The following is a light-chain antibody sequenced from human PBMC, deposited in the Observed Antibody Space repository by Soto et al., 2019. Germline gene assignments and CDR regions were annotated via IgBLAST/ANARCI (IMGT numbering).Light chain of an antibody. CDR3: QQYDNLLSLT. CDR1: QDISNS. V-gene: IGKV1-33*01. J-gene: IGKJ4*01. CDR2: DAS. Sequence: DLPITPSPSSLSSSVGDRGTITCQASQDISNSISWYQQRPGKAPKLLIYDASNLETGVPSRFSGSGSGTDFTFTISSLQPEDIATYYCQQYDNLLSLTLGGGTKVDIK.